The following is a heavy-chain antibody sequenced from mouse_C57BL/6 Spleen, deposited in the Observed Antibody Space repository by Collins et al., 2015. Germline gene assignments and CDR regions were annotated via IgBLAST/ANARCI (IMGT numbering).Heavy chain of an antibody. D-gene: IGHD1-1*01. CDR2: INTYSGVP. V-gene: IGHV9-3*01. Sequence: QIQLVQSGPELKKPGETVKISCKASGYTFTTYGMSWVKQAPGKGLKWMGWINTYSGVPTYADDFKGRFAFSLQTSASTAYLQINNLKNEDTATYFCARSRHYYGNSYDWYFDVWGTGTTATVSS. CDR1: GYTFTTYG. J-gene: IGHJ1*03. CDR3: ARSRHYYGNSYDWYFDV.